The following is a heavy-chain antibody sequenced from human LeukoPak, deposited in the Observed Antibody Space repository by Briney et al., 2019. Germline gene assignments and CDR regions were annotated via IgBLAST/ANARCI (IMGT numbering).Heavy chain of an antibody. CDR3: ASDLISGPATHDS. Sequence: AGGSLRLSCAASGFTFSSYAMTWVRQAPGKGLEWVSVISGRGGSTYYADSVKGRFTISRDNSKNTLYLQMNSLRADDTAVYYCASDLISGPATHDSCGQGALVTVSS. V-gene: IGHV3-23*01. CDR2: ISGRGGST. J-gene: IGHJ4*02. D-gene: IGHD2-15*01. CDR1: GFTFSSYA.